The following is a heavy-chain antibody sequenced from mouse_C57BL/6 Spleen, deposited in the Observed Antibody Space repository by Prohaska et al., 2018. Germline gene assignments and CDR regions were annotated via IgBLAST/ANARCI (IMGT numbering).Heavy chain of an antibody. D-gene: IGHD1-1*01. CDR3: ARHLITTWNYYAMDY. J-gene: IGHJ4*01. CDR1: GFTFSSYG. CDR2: IXXXCSYT. V-gene: IGHV5-6*01. Sequence: EVQLVESGGDLVKPGGSMKLSCAASGFTFSSYGMSWVRQTPDKRLEWVATIXXXCSYTYYTDRVKGGFTISRDNAKNTLYLQMSSLKSDDTAMYYCARHLITTWNYYAMDYWGQVTSVTVSS.